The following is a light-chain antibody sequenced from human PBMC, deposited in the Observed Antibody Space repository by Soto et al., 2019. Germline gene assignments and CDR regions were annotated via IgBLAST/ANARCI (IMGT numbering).Light chain of an antibody. J-gene: IGKJ3*01. Sequence: DIQMTQSPSSLTASVGDRVTITCRASDTISVYLAWYQHKPGKVPERLIYASSILQSGVPSRFSGSRSDTEFTLTISSLQPEDVGTYYCHKYNTAPFTFGPGTKVEIK. V-gene: IGKV1-27*01. CDR3: HKYNTAPFT. CDR2: ASS. CDR1: DTISVY.